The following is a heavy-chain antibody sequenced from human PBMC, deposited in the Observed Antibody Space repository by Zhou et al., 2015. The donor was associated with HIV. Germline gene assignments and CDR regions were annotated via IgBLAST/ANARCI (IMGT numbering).Heavy chain of an antibody. J-gene: IGHJ5*02. CDR3: AGQYYDFWSGYWTKFDP. D-gene: IGHD3-3*01. V-gene: IGHV1-46*01. CDR2: INPSGGST. Sequence: QVQLVQSGAEVKKPGASVKVSCKASGYTFTSYYMHWVRQAPGQGLEWMGIINPSGGSTSYAQKFQGRVTMTRDTSTSTVYMELSSLRSEDTAVYYCAGQYYDFWSGYWTKFDPWGQGTLVTVSS. CDR1: GYTFTSYY.